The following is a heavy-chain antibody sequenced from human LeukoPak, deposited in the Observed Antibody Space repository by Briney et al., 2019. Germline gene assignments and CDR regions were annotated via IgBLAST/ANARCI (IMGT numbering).Heavy chain of an antibody. CDR2: VYYTGTT. J-gene: IGHJ5*02. Sequence: PSETLSLTCTVSGGSVSGHYWSWIRQPPGKGLEWIGYVYYTGTTDYNPSLDGRVTISVDTFRDQLSLRLTSVTAADTAVYYCARPHASGAEEFDPWGQGTLVTVFS. D-gene: IGHD3-10*01. V-gene: IGHV4-59*02. CDR3: ARPHASGAEEFDP. CDR1: GGSVSGHY.